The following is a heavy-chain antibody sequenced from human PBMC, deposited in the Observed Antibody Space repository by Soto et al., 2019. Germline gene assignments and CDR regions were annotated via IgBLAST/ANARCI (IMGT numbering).Heavy chain of an antibody. CDR2: ISAYNGNT. V-gene: IGHV1-18*01. CDR1: GYTFTSSG. CDR3: AREGVAAAASYYYYGMDV. J-gene: IGHJ6*02. Sequence: ASVKVSCKASGYTFTSSGFSWVRQAPGQGLEWMGWISAYNGNTNYAQKLQGRVTMTTDTSTSTAYMELRSLRSDDTAVYYCAREGVAAAASYYYYGMDVWGQGTTVTVSS. D-gene: IGHD6-13*01.